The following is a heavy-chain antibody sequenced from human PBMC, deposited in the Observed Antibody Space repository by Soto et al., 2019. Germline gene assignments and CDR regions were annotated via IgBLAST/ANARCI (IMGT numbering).Heavy chain of an antibody. CDR3: ARHVLEAAAGNWFDP. J-gene: IGHJ5*02. Sequence: SETLSLTCTVSGDSISSSSYYWGWIRQPPGKGLEWIGSIYYSGSTYYNPSLKSRVTISVDTSKNQFSLKLSSVTAADTAVYYCARHVLEAAAGNWFDPWGQGTLVTVSS. V-gene: IGHV4-39*01. CDR2: IYYSGST. D-gene: IGHD6-13*01. CDR1: GDSISSSSYY.